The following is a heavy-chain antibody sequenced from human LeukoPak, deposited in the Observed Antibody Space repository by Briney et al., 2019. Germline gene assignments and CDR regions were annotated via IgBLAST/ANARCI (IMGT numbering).Heavy chain of an antibody. CDR1: GYSFTNYW. Sequence: TGESLKISCKGSGYSFTNYWIGWVRQMPGKGLEWMGIIYPGDSDTKYSPSFQGQVTISADKSISTAYLQWSSLKASDTAMYYCARQGRVDTAMGLLDYWGQGTLVTVSS. CDR2: IYPGDSDT. D-gene: IGHD5-18*01. CDR3: ARQGRVDTAMGLLDY. J-gene: IGHJ4*02. V-gene: IGHV5-51*01.